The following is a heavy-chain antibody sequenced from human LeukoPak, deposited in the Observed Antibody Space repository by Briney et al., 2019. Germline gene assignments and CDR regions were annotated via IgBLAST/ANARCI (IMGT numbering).Heavy chain of an antibody. J-gene: IGHJ4*02. CDR1: GFTFSSYA. CDR2: IKPDESER. CDR3: AMSYSYAFDY. D-gene: IGHD5-18*01. Sequence: GGSLRLSCAASGFTFSSYAMHWVRQAPGKGLEWVAAIKPDESERYYVDSVKGRFTVSRDNAKNSLYLQMNNLRAEDSAVYHCAMSYSYAFDYWGQGTLVPVSS. V-gene: IGHV3-7*01.